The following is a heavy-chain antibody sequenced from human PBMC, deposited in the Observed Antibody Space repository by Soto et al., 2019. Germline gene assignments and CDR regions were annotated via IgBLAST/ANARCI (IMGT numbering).Heavy chain of an antibody. Sequence: GASLKISCKASGYIFIDYWIGWVRQMPGKGLEWMGIVYPRDSDTRYSPSFQGQVTISADRSTGTAFLQWRSLKAADTALYYCARPPLPGYSIHFNSWGQGTLVTVSS. CDR3: ARPPLPGYSIHFNS. CDR2: VYPRDSDT. D-gene: IGHD2-15*01. V-gene: IGHV5-51*01. J-gene: IGHJ4*02. CDR1: GYIFIDYW.